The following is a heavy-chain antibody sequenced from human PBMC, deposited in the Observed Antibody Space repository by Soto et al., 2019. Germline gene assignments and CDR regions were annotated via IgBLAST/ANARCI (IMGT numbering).Heavy chain of an antibody. CDR1: GFSLSTSGMC. J-gene: IGHJ5*02. D-gene: IGHD2-15*01. V-gene: IGHV2-70*01. CDR3: ARSGGSCYPVNWFDP. Sequence: GPTLVNPTQTLTLTCTFSGFSLSTSGMCVSWIRQPPGKALEWLALIDWDDDKYYSTSLKTRLTISKDTSKNQVVLTMTNMDPVDTATYYCARSGGSCYPVNWFDPWGQGTLVTVSS. CDR2: IDWDDDK.